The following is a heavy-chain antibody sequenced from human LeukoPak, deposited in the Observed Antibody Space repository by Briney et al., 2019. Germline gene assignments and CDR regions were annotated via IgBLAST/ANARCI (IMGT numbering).Heavy chain of an antibody. CDR3: ASVGDWNYGISLFDY. D-gene: IGHD1-7*01. CDR1: GGSISSSRYY. J-gene: IGHJ4*02. V-gene: IGHV4-39*07. CDR2: IYYSGST. Sequence: SETLSLTCTVSGGSISSSRYYWGWIRQPPGKGLDWIGSIYYSGSTYYNPSPKSRVTISVDTSKNQFSLKPSSVPAADTAVYYCASVGDWNYGISLFDYWGQGTLVTVSS.